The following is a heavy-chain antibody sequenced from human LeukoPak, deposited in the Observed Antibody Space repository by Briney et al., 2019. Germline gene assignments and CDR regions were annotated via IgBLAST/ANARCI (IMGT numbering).Heavy chain of an antibody. Sequence: GGSLRLSCAASGFTFSSYGMHGVRQAPGKGLEWVAVISYDGSNKYYADSVKGRFTISRDNSKNTLYLQMNSLRAEDTAVYYCETIDIWGQGTMVTVSS. J-gene: IGHJ3*02. CDR2: ISYDGSNK. V-gene: IGHV3-30*03. CDR3: ETIDI. CDR1: GFTFSSYG.